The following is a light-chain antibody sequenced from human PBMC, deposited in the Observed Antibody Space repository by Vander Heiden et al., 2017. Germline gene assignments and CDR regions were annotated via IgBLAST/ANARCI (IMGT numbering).Light chain of an antibody. CDR3: QQYGSSPTT. V-gene: IGKV3-20*01. CDR2: GAS. Sequence: ENVLTQSPSTLSLSPGASAPLSCGASPHVSSSFLAWYQQKPGQAPRLLIYGASTRATAIPDRFSGSGSGTDFTLTITRLEPEDFAVYYCQQYGSSPTTFGQGTKVEI. J-gene: IGKJ1*01. CDR1: PHVSSSF.